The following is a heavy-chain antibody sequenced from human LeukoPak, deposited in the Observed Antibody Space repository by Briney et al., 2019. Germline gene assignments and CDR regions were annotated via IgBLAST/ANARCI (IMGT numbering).Heavy chain of an antibody. CDR1: GFTFSSYG. J-gene: IGHJ3*02. D-gene: IGHD2-15*01. CDR3: AKEARYCSGGSCYPVGYAFDI. CDR2: ISYDGSNK. Sequence: PGRSLRLSCAASGFTFSSYGMHWVRQAPGKGLEWVAVISYDGSNKYYADSVKGRFTISRDNSKNTLYLQMNSLRAEDTAVYYCAKEARYCSGGSCYPVGYAFDIWGQGTMITVSS. V-gene: IGHV3-30*18.